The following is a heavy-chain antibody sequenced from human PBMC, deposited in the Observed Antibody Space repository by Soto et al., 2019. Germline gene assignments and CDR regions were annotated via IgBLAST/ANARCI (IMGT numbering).Heavy chain of an antibody. CDR3: AKKDYGDFFVH. Sequence: PGGSLILSCAASGFTFSSYAMSWVRQAPGKGLEWVSAISGSGDTTSYADSVKGRFTISRDNSKNTLYLQMNSLRAEDTAIYYCAKKDYGDFFVHWGQGTLVTVSS. CDR2: ISGSGDTT. J-gene: IGHJ4*02. D-gene: IGHD4-17*01. V-gene: IGHV3-23*01. CDR1: GFTFSSYA.